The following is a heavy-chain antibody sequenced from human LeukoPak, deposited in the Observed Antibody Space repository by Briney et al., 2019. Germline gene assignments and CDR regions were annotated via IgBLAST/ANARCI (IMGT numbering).Heavy chain of an antibody. D-gene: IGHD3-22*01. CDR2: IYYSGST. V-gene: IGHV4-59*08. CDR3: ARVGPPYDSSGYYYY. J-gene: IGHJ4*02. CDR1: GGSISSYY. Sequence: PSETLSLTCTVSGGSISSYYWSWIRQPPGKGLEWIGYIYYSGSTNYNPSLKSRVTISVDTSKNQFSLKLSSVAAADTAVYYCARVGPPYDSSGYYYYWGQGTLVTVSS.